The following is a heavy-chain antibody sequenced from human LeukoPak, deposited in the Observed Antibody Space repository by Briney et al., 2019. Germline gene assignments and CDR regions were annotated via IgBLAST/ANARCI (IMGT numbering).Heavy chain of an antibody. CDR3: ARAQTLRYFDWLSASRPPTHFDY. CDR1: GGSSSGYY. D-gene: IGHD3-9*01. V-gene: IGHV4-34*01. Sequence: SETLSLTCAVYGGSSSGYYWSWIRQPPGKGLEWIGEINHSGSTNYNPSLKSRVTISVDTSKNQFSLKLSSVTAADTAVYYCARAQTLRYFDWLSASRPPTHFDYWGQGTLVTVSS. CDR2: INHSGST. J-gene: IGHJ4*02.